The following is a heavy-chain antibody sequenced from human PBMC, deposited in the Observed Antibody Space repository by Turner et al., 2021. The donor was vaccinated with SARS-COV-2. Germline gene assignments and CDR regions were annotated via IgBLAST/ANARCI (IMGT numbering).Heavy chain of an antibody. J-gene: IGHJ4*02. CDR3: ARLHTSSWYFDY. Sequence: EVQLVESGGGLVQPGGSLRLSCAASGFTFSSYWMSWVRQAPGKGLEWVANIRQDGSEKYYVDSVKGRFTISKDNAKNSLYLQMNSLRAEDTAVYYCARLHTSSWYFDYWGQGTLVTVSS. CDR1: GFTFSSYW. V-gene: IGHV3-7*03. D-gene: IGHD6-13*01. CDR2: IRQDGSEK.